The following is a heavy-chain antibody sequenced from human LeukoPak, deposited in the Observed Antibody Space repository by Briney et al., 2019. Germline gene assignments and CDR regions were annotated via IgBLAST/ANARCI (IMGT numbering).Heavy chain of an antibody. V-gene: IGHV4-59*01. D-gene: IGHD1-20*01. CDR3: ARRITGILAPFDY. J-gene: IGHJ4*02. CDR2: IHFSEST. Sequence: SETLSLTCTVSGGSISSYYWSWIRQPPGKGLEWFGYIHFSESTYYNPSLKSRVTVSDAKSKNQFSLKLSSVTAADTAVYYCARRITGILAPFDYWAQGILVTVSS. CDR1: GGSISSYY.